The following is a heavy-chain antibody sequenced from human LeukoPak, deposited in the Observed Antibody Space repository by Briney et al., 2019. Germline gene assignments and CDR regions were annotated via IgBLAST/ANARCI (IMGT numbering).Heavy chain of an antibody. J-gene: IGHJ4*02. CDR1: GYSFTSYW. D-gene: IGHD3-9*01. CDR3: PRLAYDILTGYFDY. Sequence: PGESLKISCKGSGYSFTSYWIGWVRQMPGKGLELMGIIYPGDSDTRYSPSFQGQVTISADKSISTAYLQWSSLKASDTAMYYCPRLAYDILTGYFDYWGQGTLVTVSS. V-gene: IGHV5-51*01. CDR2: IYPGDSDT.